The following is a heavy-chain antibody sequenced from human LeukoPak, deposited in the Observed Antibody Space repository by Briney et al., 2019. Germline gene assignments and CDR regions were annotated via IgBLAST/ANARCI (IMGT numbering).Heavy chain of an antibody. CDR1: GGSISSYY. D-gene: IGHD2-15*01. J-gene: IGHJ6*02. CDR2: IYSSGST. V-gene: IGHV4-59*12. CDR3: ARGLIGSSYYYYYYGMDV. Sequence: PSETLSLTCTVSGGSISSYYWSWIRQPPGKELEWIGYIYSSGSTNYNPSLKSRVTISVDTSKNQFSLKLSSVTAADTAVYYCARGLIGSSYYYYYYGMDVWGQGTTVTVSS.